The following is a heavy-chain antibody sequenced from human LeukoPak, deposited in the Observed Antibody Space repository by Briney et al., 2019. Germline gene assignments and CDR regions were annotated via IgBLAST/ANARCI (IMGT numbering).Heavy chain of an antibody. D-gene: IGHD2-15*01. Sequence: SETLSLTCAVYGGSFSGYYWSWIRQPPGKGLEWIGEINHSGSTNYNPSLKSRVTTSVDTSKNQFSLKLSSVTAADTAVYYCARVVRTVVAATDNYFDYWGQGTLVTVSS. CDR3: ARVVRTVVAATDNYFDY. CDR1: GGSFSGYY. V-gene: IGHV4-34*01. J-gene: IGHJ4*02. CDR2: INHSGST.